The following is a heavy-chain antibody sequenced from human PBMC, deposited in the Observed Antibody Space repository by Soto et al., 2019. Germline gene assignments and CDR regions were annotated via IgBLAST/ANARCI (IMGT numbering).Heavy chain of an antibody. CDR3: ARVIPPSMIVVVETAQALGWFDP. CDR1: GGSISSSNW. J-gene: IGHJ5*02. CDR2: IYHSGST. Sequence: KTSETLSLTCAVSGGSISSSNWWSWVRQPPGKGLEWIGEIYHSGSTNYNPSLKSRVTISVDKSKNQFSLKLNSVTAADTAVYYCARVIPPSMIVVVETAQALGWFDPWGQGTLVTVSS. D-gene: IGHD3-22*01. V-gene: IGHV4-4*02.